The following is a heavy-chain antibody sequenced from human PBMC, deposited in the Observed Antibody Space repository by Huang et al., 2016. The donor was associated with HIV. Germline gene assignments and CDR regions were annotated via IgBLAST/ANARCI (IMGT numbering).Heavy chain of an antibody. CDR3: ARDLGTTVVPDGMDV. Sequence: QVQLVQSGAEVKKPGASVKVSCRDSGYTFISYGITWVRQAPGQGLEWMGWTSPSYGYTNYAQQFQGRVTMTTDTSTNTVYMEVRSLRSDDTAVYYCARDLGTTVVPDGMDVWGQGTTVTVSS. CDR1: GYTFISYG. V-gene: IGHV1-18*04. J-gene: IGHJ6*02. D-gene: IGHD4-17*01. CDR2: TSPSYGYT.